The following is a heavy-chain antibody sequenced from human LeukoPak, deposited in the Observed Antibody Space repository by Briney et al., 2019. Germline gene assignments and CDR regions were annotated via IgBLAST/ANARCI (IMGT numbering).Heavy chain of an antibody. CDR1: GFNFASNW. Sequence: GGSLRLSCAASGFNFASNWMHWVRQTPGKGLMWVSRINSGGSGTSYADSVEGRFTISRDNAKNTLYLQMNSLRAEDTAVYYCARVYCSGGSCWLYWGQGTLVTVSS. D-gene: IGHD2-15*01. V-gene: IGHV3-74*01. CDR3: ARVYCSGGSCWLY. CDR2: INSGGSGT. J-gene: IGHJ4*02.